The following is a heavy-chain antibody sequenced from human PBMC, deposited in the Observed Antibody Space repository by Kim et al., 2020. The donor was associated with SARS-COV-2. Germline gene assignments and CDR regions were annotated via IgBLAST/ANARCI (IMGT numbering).Heavy chain of an antibody. D-gene: IGHD1-26*01. CDR1: GYTFTKFP. CDR3: AKGAGAGRLWAT. J-gene: IGHJ4*02. CDR2: INVDNGNP. Sequence: ASVKVSCKASGYTFTKFPMHWLRQAPGQRLEWMGWINVDNGNPRYSEKFQGRGSITRDSSASTVYMELSSLRSEDTAVYYCAKGAGAGRLWATWGQGTLVTVSP. V-gene: IGHV1-3*01.